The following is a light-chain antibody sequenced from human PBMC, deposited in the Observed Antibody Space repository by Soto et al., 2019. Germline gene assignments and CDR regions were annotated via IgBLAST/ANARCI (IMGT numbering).Light chain of an antibody. CDR2: QVS. V-gene: IGLV2-14*01. CDR3: SSYSSSSTFYV. Sequence: QSALTQPASVSGSPGQSITISCTGTSSDIGGFYYVSWYQHHPGKDPKLMIYQVSNRPSGVSNRFSGSKSGNTASLTISGLQAEDEAGYFCSSYSSSSTFYVFGAGTKVTVL. J-gene: IGLJ1*01. CDR1: SSDIGGFYY.